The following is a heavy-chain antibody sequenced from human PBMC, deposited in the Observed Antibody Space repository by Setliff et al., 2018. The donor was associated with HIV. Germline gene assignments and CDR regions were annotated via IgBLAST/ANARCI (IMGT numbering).Heavy chain of an antibody. D-gene: IGHD3-3*01. CDR2: INHSGST. CDR3: ASRRGGGFLAWPDPYFDY. J-gene: IGHJ4*02. V-gene: IGHV4-34*01. Sequence: SETLSLTCAVHGGSFSGSYWSWIRLPPGKGLEWIGEINHSGSTNYNPSLKSRVTISVDTSKNQFSLKLTSVTAADTAVYYCASRRGGGFLAWPDPYFDYWGQGTLVTVSS. CDR1: GGSFSGSY.